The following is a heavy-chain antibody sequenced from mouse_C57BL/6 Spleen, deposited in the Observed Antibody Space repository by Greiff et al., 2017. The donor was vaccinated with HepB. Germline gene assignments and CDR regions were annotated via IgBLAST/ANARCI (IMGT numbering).Heavy chain of an antibody. Sequence: EVQVVESGPGLVKPSQSLSLTCSVTGYSITSGYYWNWIRQFPGNKLEWMGYISYDGSNNYNPSLKNRISITRDTSKNQFFLKLNSVTTEDTATYYCARGPPSTTVVDFDYWGQGTTLTVSS. CDR3: ARGPPSTTVVDFDY. D-gene: IGHD1-1*01. V-gene: IGHV3-6*01. CDR2: ISYDGSN. CDR1: GYSITSGYY. J-gene: IGHJ2*01.